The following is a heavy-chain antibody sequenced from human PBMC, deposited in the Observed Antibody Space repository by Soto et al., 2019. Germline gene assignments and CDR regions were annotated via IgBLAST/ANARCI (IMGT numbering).Heavy chain of an antibody. D-gene: IGHD6-6*01. J-gene: IGHJ6*03. CDR3: PRARQLVGYFYYYMDD. Sequence: QVQLLQSGAEVKKPGASVKVSCKASGYTFTNYGITWVRQAPGQGLEWMGWISAYNGDTHYTQRLQGRVTMTTDTSTSTAYMELRGLRSDYTAVYYCPRARQLVGYFYYYMDDWGKGTTVTVSS. V-gene: IGHV1-18*01. CDR2: ISAYNGDT. CDR1: GYTFTNYG.